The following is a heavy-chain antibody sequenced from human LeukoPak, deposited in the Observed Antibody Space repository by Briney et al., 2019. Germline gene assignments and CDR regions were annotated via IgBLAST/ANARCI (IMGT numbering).Heavy chain of an antibody. V-gene: IGHV4-39*01. CDR1: GGSISSSSYY. J-gene: IGHJ6*02. CDR2: IYYSGST. D-gene: IGHD3-9*01. CDR3: LGLVTDPLYGMDV. Sequence: PSETLSPTCTVSGGSISSSSYYWGWIRQPPGKGLEWIGSIYYSGSTYYNPSLKSRVTISVDTSKNQFSLKLSSVTAADTAVYYCLGLVTDPLYGMDVWGQGTTVTVSS.